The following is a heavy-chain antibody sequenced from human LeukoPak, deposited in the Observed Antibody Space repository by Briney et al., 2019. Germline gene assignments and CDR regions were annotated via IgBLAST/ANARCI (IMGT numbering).Heavy chain of an antibody. J-gene: IGHJ4*01. CDR1: GGSISNADYY. CDR2: MFYGGTN. D-gene: IGHD6-13*01. Sequence: SETLSLTCSVSGGSISNADYYWCWIRQAPGKGLEWIGSMFYGGTNHYNPSLKSRATISVDTSKNQFSLKLTSVTAADAAIYYCARQLPTAAADTRGYFDYWGQGAVVTVSS. CDR3: ARQLPTAAADTRGYFDY. V-gene: IGHV4-39*01.